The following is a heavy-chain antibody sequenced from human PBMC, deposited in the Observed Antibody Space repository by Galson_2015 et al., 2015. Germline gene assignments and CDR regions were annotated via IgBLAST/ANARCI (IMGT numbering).Heavy chain of an antibody. V-gene: IGHV3-30*18. Sequence: SLRLSCAASGFTFSSYGMHWVRQAPGKGLEWVAVISYDGSNKYYADSVKGRFTISRDNSKNTLYLQMNSLRAEDTAVYYCAKDRGLWFGEIDYWGQGTLVTVSS. CDR1: GFTFSSYG. CDR3: AKDRGLWFGEIDY. CDR2: ISYDGSNK. D-gene: IGHD3-10*01. J-gene: IGHJ4*02.